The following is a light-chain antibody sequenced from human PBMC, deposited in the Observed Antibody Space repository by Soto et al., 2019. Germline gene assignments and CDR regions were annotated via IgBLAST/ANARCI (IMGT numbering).Light chain of an antibody. CDR2: LGD. V-gene: IGLV1-47*02. Sequence: QSVLTQPPSASPTPGQTVTISCSGSTSNIGTFYVYWYQHLPGTAPKLLIYLGDQRASGVSDRFSGSKSGTSASLAINGLRSDDEADYYCAAWDDNLNAYVFGSGTKVTVL. CDR3: AAWDDNLNAYV. CDR1: TSNIGTFY. J-gene: IGLJ1*01.